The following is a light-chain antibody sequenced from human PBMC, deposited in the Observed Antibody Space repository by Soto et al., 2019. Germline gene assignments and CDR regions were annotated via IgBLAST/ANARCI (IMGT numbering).Light chain of an antibody. CDR3: QQYDSHPYT. CDR2: DAS. CDR1: QSINHW. J-gene: IGKJ2*01. V-gene: IGKV1-5*01. Sequence: DIQMTQSPSSLSASVGDRVTITCRASQSINHWLAWYQQKPGKAPKFLIYDASTLRNGVPSRFSGRGSGTEFTLTISSLQPDGFATYYCQQYDSHPYTFGQGTKVDI.